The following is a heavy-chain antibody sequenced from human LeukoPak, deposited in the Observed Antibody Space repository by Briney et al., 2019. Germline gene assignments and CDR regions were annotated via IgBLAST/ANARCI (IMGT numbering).Heavy chain of an antibody. CDR2: ISSSSSDI. CDR1: GFTFSSYS. J-gene: IGHJ3*02. D-gene: IGHD1-26*01. V-gene: IGHV3-21*01. CDR3: ARDSSGTYWGNDAFDI. Sequence: GGSLRLSCAASGFTFSSYSMNWVGQAPGKGLEGVSSISSSSSDIYYAESVKGRFTISRDNAKNSLYLQMNSLRAEDTAVYYCARDSSGTYWGNDAFDIWGQGTMVTVSS.